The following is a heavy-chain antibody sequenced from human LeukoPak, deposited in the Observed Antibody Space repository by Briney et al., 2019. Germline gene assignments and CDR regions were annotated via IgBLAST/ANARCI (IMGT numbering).Heavy chain of an antibody. Sequence: GESLKISCKGSGYSFTNYWIGWVRQMPGKGLEWMGIIYPGDPDTRYRPSFQGPVAISADKSISTAYLQWSSLEASDTAMYYCARRVAAAGTHTYFDYWGQGTLVTVSS. V-gene: IGHV5-51*01. CDR3: ARRVAAAGTHTYFDY. D-gene: IGHD6-13*01. J-gene: IGHJ4*02. CDR2: IYPGDPDT. CDR1: GYSFTNYW.